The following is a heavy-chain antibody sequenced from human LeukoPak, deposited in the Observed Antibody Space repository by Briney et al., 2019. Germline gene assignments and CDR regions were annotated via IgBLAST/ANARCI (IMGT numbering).Heavy chain of an antibody. CDR1: GFTFSSYA. CDR3: WGGQIGGNDAFDI. D-gene: IGHD6-25*01. V-gene: IGHV3-30-3*01. Sequence: GGSLRLSCAASGFTFSSYAMHWVRQAPGKGLEWVAVISYDGSNKYYADSVKGRFTISRDNSKNTLYLQMNSLRAEDTAVYYCWGGQIGGNDAFDIWGQGTMVTVSS. CDR2: ISYDGSNK. J-gene: IGHJ3*02.